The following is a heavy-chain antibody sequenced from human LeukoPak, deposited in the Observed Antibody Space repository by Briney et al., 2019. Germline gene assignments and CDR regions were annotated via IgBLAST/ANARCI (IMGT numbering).Heavy chain of an antibody. V-gene: IGHV3-15*01. J-gene: IGHJ4*02. CDR2: IKSKTDGGTT. CDR1: GGTFSSYA. Sequence: SCKASGGTFSSYAISWVRQAPGKGLEWVGRIKSKTDGGTTDYAAPVKGRFTISRDDSKNTLYLQMNSLKTEDTAVYYCTTGIDYWGQGTLVTVSS. CDR3: TTGIDY.